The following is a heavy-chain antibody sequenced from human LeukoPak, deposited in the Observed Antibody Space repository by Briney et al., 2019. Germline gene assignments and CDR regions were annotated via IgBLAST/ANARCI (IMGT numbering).Heavy chain of an antibody. Sequence: SETLSLTCTVSGGSISSYYWSWIRQPPGKGLEGIGYIYYSGSTNYNPSLKSRVTISVDTSKNQFSLKQSSVTAADTAVYYSATTRDYYYYYMDVWGKGTTVTVSS. CDR3: ATTRDYYYYYMDV. V-gene: IGHV4-59*01. CDR1: GGSISSYY. D-gene: IGHD4-17*01. CDR2: IYYSGST. J-gene: IGHJ6*03.